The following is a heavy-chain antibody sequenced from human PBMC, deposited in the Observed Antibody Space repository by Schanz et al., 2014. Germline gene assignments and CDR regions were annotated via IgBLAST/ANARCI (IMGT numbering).Heavy chain of an antibody. CDR1: GYAFTTYG. D-gene: IGHD5-18*01. Sequence: QVQLVQSGAEVEKPGASVRVSCKASGYAFTTYGISWVRQAPGQGLEWMGWITAYNGDTNYALKLQGRVTMTTDTSTGTAYMELRSLRSDDTAVYYGARGPSQGYSYGHNIGAYYYGMDVWGQGTTVTVSS. J-gene: IGHJ6*02. CDR3: ARGPSQGYSYGHNIGAYYYGMDV. V-gene: IGHV1-18*01. CDR2: ITAYNGDT.